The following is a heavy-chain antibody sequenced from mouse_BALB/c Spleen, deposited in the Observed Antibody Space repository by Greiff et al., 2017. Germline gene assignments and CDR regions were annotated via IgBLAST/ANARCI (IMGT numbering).Heavy chain of an antibody. CDR2: INPYNGAT. CDR1: GYSFTGYY. J-gene: IGHJ3*01. CDR3: ARGEGNYEPAWFAY. D-gene: IGHD2-1*01. V-gene: IGHV1-31*01. Sequence: EVQLVESGPELVKPGASVKISCKASGYSFTGYYMHWVKQSHVKSLEWIGRINPYNGATSYNQNFKDKASLTVDKSSSTAYMELHSLTSEDSAVYYCARGEGNYEPAWFAYWGQGTLVTVSA.